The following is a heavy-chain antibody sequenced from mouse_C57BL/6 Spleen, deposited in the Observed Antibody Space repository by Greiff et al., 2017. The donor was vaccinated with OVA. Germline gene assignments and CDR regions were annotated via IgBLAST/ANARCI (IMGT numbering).Heavy chain of an antibody. V-gene: IGHV3-6*01. J-gene: IGHJ3*01. CDR1: GYSITSGYY. CDR2: ISYDGSN. D-gene: IGHD1-1*01. CDR3: AIDPSFITTLPRFAY. Sequence: EVQLQQSGPGLVKPSQSLSLTCSVTGYSITSGYYWNWIRQFPGNKLEWMGYISYDGSNNYNPSLKNRISITRDTSTNQFFLKLNSVTTEDTATYYCAIDPSFITTLPRFAYWGRETLVTVSA.